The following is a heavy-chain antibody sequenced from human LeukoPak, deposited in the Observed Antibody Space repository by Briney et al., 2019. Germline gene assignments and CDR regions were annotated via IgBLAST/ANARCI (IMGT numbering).Heavy chain of an antibody. D-gene: IGHD2-21*02. CDR3: ARDSTYCGGDCSFDY. V-gene: IGHV3-74*01. J-gene: IGHJ4*02. CDR1: GFTFSSYW. Sequence: PGGSLRLSCAASGFTFSSYWMHWVRQAPGKGLVWVSRINGDGSSTSYADSVKGRFTISRDNAKNTLYLQMNSLRAEDTAVYYCARDSTYCGGDCSFDYWGQGTLVTVSS. CDR2: INGDGSST.